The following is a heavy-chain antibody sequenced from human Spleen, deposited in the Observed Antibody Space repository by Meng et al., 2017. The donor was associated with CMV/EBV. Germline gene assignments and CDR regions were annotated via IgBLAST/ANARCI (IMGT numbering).Heavy chain of an antibody. D-gene: IGHD2-21*01. CDR1: GFTFSDDT. V-gene: IGHV3-21*01. J-gene: IGHJ1*01. CDR3: ARDVDPKKFQQ. Sequence: LSWLASGFTFSDDTLNWVRQAPGKGLEWVSSISSRSNYIYYADAVKGRFIISRDNAKNSLDLQMSSLRAEDTAIYYCARDVDPKKFQQWGQGTLVTVSS. CDR2: ISSRSNYI.